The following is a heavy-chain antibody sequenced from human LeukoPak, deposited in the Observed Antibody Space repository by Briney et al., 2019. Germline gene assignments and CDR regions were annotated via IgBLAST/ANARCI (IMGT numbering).Heavy chain of an antibody. CDR1: GGSISSGSYY. V-gene: IGHV4-61*02. CDR2: IYTSGST. J-gene: IGHJ4*02. Sequence: SETLSLTCTVSGGSISSGSYYWSWIRQPAGKGLEWIGRIYTSGSTNYNPPLKSRVTISVDTSKNQFSLKLSSVTAADTAVYYCASVQDYGDYYFDYWGQGTLVTVSS. CDR3: ASVQDYGDYYFDY. D-gene: IGHD4-17*01.